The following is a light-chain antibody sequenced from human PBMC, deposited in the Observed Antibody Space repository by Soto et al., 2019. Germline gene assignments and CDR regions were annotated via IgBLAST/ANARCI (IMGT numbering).Light chain of an antibody. CDR3: QQRSNWPSWT. Sequence: EIVLTQSPATLSLSPGERATLSCRASQSVSSYLAWYQQKPGQAPRLLIYDASNRATGIPARFSGSGPGTNFTLITSSLEPQHFAVYYCQQRSNWPSWTFGQGTKVEIK. CDR2: DAS. J-gene: IGKJ1*01. V-gene: IGKV3-11*01. CDR1: QSVSSY.